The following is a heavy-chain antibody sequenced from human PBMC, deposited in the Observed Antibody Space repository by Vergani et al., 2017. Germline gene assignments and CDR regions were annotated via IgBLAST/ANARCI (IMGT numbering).Heavy chain of an antibody. V-gene: IGHV1-69*01. CDR3: ARGKYDILTGYYYYYGMDV. CDR1: GGTFSSYA. D-gene: IGHD3-9*01. J-gene: IGHJ6*02. Sequence: QVQLVQSGAEVKKPGSSVKVSCKASGGTFSSYAISWVRQAPGQGLEWMGGIIPIFGTANYAQKFQGRVTITADESTSTAYMELSSLRSEDTAVYYCARGKYDILTGYYYYYGMDVWGQGTTVTVS. CDR2: IIPIFGTA.